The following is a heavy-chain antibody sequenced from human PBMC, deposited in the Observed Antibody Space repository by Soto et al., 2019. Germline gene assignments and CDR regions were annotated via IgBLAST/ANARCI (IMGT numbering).Heavy chain of an antibody. V-gene: IGHV3-23*01. D-gene: IGHD2-8*01. CDR2: ISDRGGNT. CDR3: AKALHLYDHFDY. CDR1: GFTFSSYA. J-gene: IGHJ4*02. Sequence: EVQLLESGGGLVQPGGSLTLSCAASGFTFSSYAMSWVRQAPGKGLEWVSTISDRGGNTYYADSVKGRFTISRDNSKNTLYLQMNSLRAEDTAVYYCAKALHLYDHFDYWSQGTLVTVSS.